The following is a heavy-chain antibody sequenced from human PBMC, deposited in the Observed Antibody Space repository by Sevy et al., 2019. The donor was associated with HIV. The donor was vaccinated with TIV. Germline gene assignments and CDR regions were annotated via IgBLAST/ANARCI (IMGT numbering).Heavy chain of an antibody. CDR3: ARACTAAGYKSGPIDAFDV. CDR1: GFTFSTYD. J-gene: IGHJ3*01. CDR2: IGTLLDT. Sequence: GGSLRLSCAASGFTFSTYDMHWVRQVAGEGLGWVSGIGTLLDTYYAASVKGRFIISRDNAKNSLFLQMNSLRAGDTAIYYCARACTAAGYKSGPIDAFDVWGQGTVVTVSS. V-gene: IGHV3-13*01. D-gene: IGHD6-13*01.